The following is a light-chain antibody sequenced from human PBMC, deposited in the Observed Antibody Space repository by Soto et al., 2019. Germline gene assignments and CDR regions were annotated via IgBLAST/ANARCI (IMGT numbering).Light chain of an antibody. V-gene: IGKV3-20*01. CDR2: AAP. Sequence: EVVLTQSPGTVSLSPGERVTLSCRASQSVISNYLAWFQQRPGQAPRLLIYAAPSRATGIPDRFSGSGSGTDFTLSISRLEPEDFAVYYCQQYGSSLTWTFGQGTKVEIK. CDR3: QQYGSSLTWT. CDR1: QSVISNY. J-gene: IGKJ1*01.